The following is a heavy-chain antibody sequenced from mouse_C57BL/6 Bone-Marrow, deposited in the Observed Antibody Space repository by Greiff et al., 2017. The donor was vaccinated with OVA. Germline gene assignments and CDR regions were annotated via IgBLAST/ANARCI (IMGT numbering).Heavy chain of an antibody. Sequence: EVMLVESGGGLVQPGGSLKLSCAASGFTFSDYYMSWVRQTPEKRLEWVAYISNGGGSTYYPDTVKGRFTISRDNAKNTLYLQMSRLKSEDTAMYYCARQKTIVTTGAMDYWGQGTSVTVSS. V-gene: IGHV5-12*01. CDR3: ARQKTIVTTGAMDY. D-gene: IGHD2-5*01. CDR2: ISNGGGST. J-gene: IGHJ4*01. CDR1: GFTFSDYY.